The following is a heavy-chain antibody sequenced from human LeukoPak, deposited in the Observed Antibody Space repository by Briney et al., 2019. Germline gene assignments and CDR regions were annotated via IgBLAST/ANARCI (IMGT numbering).Heavy chain of an antibody. CDR2: ISGSGGST. CDR1: GFTFSHYA. J-gene: IGHJ4*02. D-gene: IGHD6-13*01. Sequence: GGSLRLSCAASGFTFSHYALSWVRQAPGKGLEWVSAISGSGGSTYYADSVKGRFTISRDNSKNTLYLQMNSLRAEDTAVYYCTRDLTGTTWSENDYWGQGTLVTISS. CDR3: TRDLTGTTWSENDY. V-gene: IGHV3-23*01.